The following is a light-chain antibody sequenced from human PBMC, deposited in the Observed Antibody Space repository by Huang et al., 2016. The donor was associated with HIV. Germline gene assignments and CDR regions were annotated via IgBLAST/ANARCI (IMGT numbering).Light chain of an antibody. J-gene: IGKJ4*01. V-gene: IGKV3-11*01. CDR2: DTS. Sequence: EVMLTQSPSILSLSLGGTGTISCKASQSVGSYVAWYQQRPGQSPRPLLYDTSNRADGIPTRFSGSGSGKDFTLTISGLESGDLGVFYCQQRSTWPLTFGGGTKVA. CDR1: QSVGSY. CDR3: QQRSTWPLT.